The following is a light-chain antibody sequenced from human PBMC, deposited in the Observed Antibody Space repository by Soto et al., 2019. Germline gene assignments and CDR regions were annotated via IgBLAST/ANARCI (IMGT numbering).Light chain of an antibody. V-gene: IGLV3-21*01. J-gene: IGLJ2*01. Sequence: SYELTQPRSSSVAPGKTARITCGGDNIGNKNVQWYQQKSGQAPVLVIYYDDDRPSGIPERFDGSNSGNTATLTISRVEGEDEADYYCQVWDSSSDHVVFGGGTKVTVL. CDR2: YDD. CDR1: NIGNKN. CDR3: QVWDSSSDHVV.